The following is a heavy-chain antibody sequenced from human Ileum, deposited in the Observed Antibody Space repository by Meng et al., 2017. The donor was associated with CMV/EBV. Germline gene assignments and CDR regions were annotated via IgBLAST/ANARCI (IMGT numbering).Heavy chain of an antibody. V-gene: IGHV3-7*01. CDR2: IKQDGSEK. CDR3: ARRSGGGSYFHRFFDY. CDR1: GFTFSSYW. D-gene: IGHD1-26*01. J-gene: IGHJ4*02. Sequence: GESLKISCAVSGFTFSSYWMSWVRQAPGKGLEWVANIKQDGSEKYYVDSVKGRFTISRDNAKNLLYLQMNSLRAEDTAVYYCARRSGGGSYFHRFFDYWGQGTLVTVSS.